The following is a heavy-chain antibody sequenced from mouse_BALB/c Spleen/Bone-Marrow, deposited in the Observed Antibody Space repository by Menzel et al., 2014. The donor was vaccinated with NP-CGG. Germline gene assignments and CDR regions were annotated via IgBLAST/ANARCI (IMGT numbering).Heavy chain of an antibody. D-gene: IGHD1-2*01. J-gene: IGHJ4*01. CDR3: ARDSLLRSLYAMDY. V-gene: IGHV5-6-3*01. Sequence: EVKLVESGGGLVQPGGSLKLSCAASGFTFSSYGVSWVRQTPDKRLELVATINSNGGRTYYPDSVKGRFTISRDNAKNTLYLQMSSLKSEDTAMYYCARDSLLRSLYAMDYWGQGTPVTVSS. CDR1: GFTFSSYG. CDR2: INSNGGRT.